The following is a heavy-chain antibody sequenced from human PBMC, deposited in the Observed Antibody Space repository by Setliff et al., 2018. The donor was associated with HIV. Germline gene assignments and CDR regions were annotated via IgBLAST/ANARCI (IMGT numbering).Heavy chain of an antibody. Sequence: PSETLSLTCDVSGSYISNSYYWGWVRQPPGKGLEWIGSIYHSGTTYYNPSLKSRVTISVATSKIQFSLKLSSVTAADTAVYYCARDDSSGWHFYYYYGMDVWGQGTTVTVSS. V-gene: IGHV4-38-2*02. D-gene: IGHD6-19*01. CDR1: GSYISNSYY. CDR2: IYHSGTT. J-gene: IGHJ6*02. CDR3: ARDDSSGWHFYYYYGMDV.